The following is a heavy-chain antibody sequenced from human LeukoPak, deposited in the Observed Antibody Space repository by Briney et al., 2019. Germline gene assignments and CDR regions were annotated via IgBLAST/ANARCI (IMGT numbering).Heavy chain of an antibody. Sequence: SETLSLACTVSGGSISSYYWSWIRQPPGKGLEWIGYIYYSGSTNYNPSLKSRVTISVDKSKNQFSLKLSSVTAADTAVYYCARSRWLQLNFDYWGQGTLVTVSS. D-gene: IGHD5-24*01. J-gene: IGHJ4*02. CDR3: ARSRWLQLNFDY. V-gene: IGHV4-59*01. CDR2: IYYSGST. CDR1: GGSISSYY.